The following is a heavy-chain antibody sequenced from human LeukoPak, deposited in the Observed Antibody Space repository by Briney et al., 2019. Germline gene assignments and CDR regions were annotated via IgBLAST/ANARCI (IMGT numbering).Heavy chain of an antibody. V-gene: IGHV1-8*03. J-gene: IGHJ6*03. Sequence: ASVKVSCKASGYSFTGYYIHWVRQAPGQGLEWMGWMNPNSGNTGYAQKFQGRVTITRNTPISTAYMELSSLRSEDTAVYYCARARRWELLGYYYYYMDVWGKGTTVTVSS. CDR3: ARARRWELLGYYYYYMDV. CDR2: MNPNSGNT. D-gene: IGHD1-26*01. CDR1: GYSFTGYY.